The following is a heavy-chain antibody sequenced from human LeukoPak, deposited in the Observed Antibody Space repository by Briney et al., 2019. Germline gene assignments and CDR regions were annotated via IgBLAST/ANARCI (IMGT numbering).Heavy chain of an antibody. CDR3: ARDHCSSSSCYTYYGMEL. Sequence: GGSLRLSCAASGFSFSSYWMNWVRQGPGKGRDWVANINQDRSEKSYVDSGKGGFTIFIDNANNSLYLQMNSLRAEDTAVYYCARDHCSSSSCYTYYGMELWGQGTTVIVSS. J-gene: IGHJ6*02. V-gene: IGHV3-7*01. D-gene: IGHD2-2*02. CDR2: INQDRSEK. CDR1: GFSFSSYW.